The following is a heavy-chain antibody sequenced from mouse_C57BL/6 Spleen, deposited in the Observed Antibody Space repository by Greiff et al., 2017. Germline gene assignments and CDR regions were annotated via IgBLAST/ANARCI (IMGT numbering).Heavy chain of an antibody. V-gene: IGHV5-9-1*02. CDR1: GFTFSSYA. CDR2: ISSGGDYI. CDR3: TRHEIYYYGSSYGAMDY. J-gene: IGHJ4*01. Sequence: DVMLVESGEGLVKPGGSLKLSCAASGFTFSSYAMSWVRQTPEKRLEWVAYISSGGDYIYYADPVKGRFTISRDNARNTLYLQRSSLKSEDTAMYYCTRHEIYYYGSSYGAMDYWGQGTSVTVSS. D-gene: IGHD1-1*01.